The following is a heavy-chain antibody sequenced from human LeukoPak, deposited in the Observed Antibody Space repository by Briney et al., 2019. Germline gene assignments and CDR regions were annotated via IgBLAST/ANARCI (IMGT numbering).Heavy chain of an antibody. Sequence: SETLSLTCAVSGYSISSSYYWGWIRQPPGKGLEWIGSIFHSGSTYYNPSLKSRVNMSVDTSKNQISLKLSSVTAADTAVYYCGRASGSYGSGSYYYYGMDVWGKGTTVTVSS. J-gene: IGHJ6*04. CDR1: GYSISSSYY. V-gene: IGHV4-38-2*01. D-gene: IGHD3-10*01. CDR2: IFHSGST. CDR3: GRASGSYGSGSYYYYGMDV.